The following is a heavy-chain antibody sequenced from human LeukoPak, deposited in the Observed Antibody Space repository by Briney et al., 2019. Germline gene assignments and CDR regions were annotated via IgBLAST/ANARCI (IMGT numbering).Heavy chain of an antibody. D-gene: IGHD3-10*01. V-gene: IGHV1-18*04. CDR1: GYTFTSYG. J-gene: IGHJ5*02. Sequence: ASVKVSCKASGYTFTSYGISWVRQAPGQGLEWMGWISAYNGNTNYAQKLQGRVTMTTDTSTSTAYMELRSLRSDDTAVYYCARAGRAVGSGRLPNWFDPWGQGTLVTVSS. CDR2: ISAYNGNT. CDR3: ARAGRAVGSGRLPNWFDP.